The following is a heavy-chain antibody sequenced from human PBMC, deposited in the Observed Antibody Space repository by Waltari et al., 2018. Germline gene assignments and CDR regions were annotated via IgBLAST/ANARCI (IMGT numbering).Heavy chain of an antibody. D-gene: IGHD6-19*01. J-gene: IGHJ4*02. CDR2: IYHSGST. CDR1: GYSISSGYY. CDR3: ARHIPPGYSSGVDY. Sequence: QVQLQESGPGLVKPSETLSLTCAVSGYSISSGYYWGWIRQPPGKGLEWIGSIYHSGSTYYNPSLKSRVTISVDTTKNQFSLKLSSVTAADTAVYYCARHIPPGYSSGVDYWGQGTLVTVSS. V-gene: IGHV4-38-2*01.